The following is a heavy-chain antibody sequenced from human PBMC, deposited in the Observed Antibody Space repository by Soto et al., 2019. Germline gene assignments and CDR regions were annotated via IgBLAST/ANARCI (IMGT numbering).Heavy chain of an antibody. D-gene: IGHD6-13*01. CDR2: IYYSGST. J-gene: IGHJ4*02. V-gene: IGHV4-61*01. CDR1: GGSVSSGSYY. CDR3: ARGPYSSSWPY. Sequence: QVQLQESGPGLVKPSETLSLTCTVSGGSVSSGSYYWSWIRQPPGKGLEWIGYIYYSGSTNYNPSLTGRLTSSVDTSKNQFSLKLSSVTAADTAVYYCARGPYSSSWPYWGQGTLVTVSS.